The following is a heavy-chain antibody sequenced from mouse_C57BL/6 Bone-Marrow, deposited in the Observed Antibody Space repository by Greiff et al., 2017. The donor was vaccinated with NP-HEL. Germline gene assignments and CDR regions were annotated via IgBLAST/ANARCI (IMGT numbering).Heavy chain of an antibody. CDR2: INPNNGGT. V-gene: IGHV1-26*01. CDR3: AREGQYWYFDV. J-gene: IGHJ1*03. D-gene: IGHD3-3*01. Sequence: EVQGVESGPELVKPGASVKISCKASGYTFTDYYMNWVKQSHGKSLEWIGDINPNNGGTSYNQKFKGKATLTVDKSSSTAYMELRRLTSEDSAVYYCAREGQYWYFDVWGTGTTVTVSS. CDR1: GYTFTDYY.